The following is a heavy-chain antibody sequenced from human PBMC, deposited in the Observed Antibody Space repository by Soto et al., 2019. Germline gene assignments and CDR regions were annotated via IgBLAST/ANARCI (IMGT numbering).Heavy chain of an antibody. Sequence: EVQLLESGGDLAQPGGSLRLSCAASGFTFSEYAMTWVRQAPGKGLEWVSAISVSGGNTYYADSVKGRFTISRDNSRNTLYLEMNSLRAEDTTVYYSAKDRYGQVADYVDYWGLGTLVTVSS. CDR2: ISVSGGNT. CDR1: GFTFSEYA. D-gene: IGHD6-19*01. J-gene: IGHJ4*02. CDR3: AKDRYGQVADYVDY. V-gene: IGHV3-23*01.